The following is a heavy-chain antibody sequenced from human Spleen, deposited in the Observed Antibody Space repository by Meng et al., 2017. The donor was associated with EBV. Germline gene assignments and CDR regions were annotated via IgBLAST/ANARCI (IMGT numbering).Heavy chain of an antibody. J-gene: IGHJ4*02. CDR1: GYTLTDYY. V-gene: IGHV1-2*06. CDR2: INPNSGDT. D-gene: IGHD4-17*01. Sequence: QVQLVQSGAEVKKPGASVKVSCKASGYTLTDYYMHWVRQAPGQGLEWMGRINPNSGDTDYAQKLQGRVTMTRDTSISTAYMELSRLRSDDTALYYCARDEMTTGFDYWGQGSLVTVSS. CDR3: ARDEMTTGFDY.